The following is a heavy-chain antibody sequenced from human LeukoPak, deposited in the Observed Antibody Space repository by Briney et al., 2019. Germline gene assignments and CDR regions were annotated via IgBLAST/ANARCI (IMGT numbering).Heavy chain of an antibody. CDR3: ARGLGEDSSF. CDR1: GVSFSGYY. CDR2: INHSGST. V-gene: IGHV4-34*01. J-gene: IGHJ4*02. Sequence: SETLSLTCAVYGVSFSGYYWSWIRQPPGKGLEWIGEINHSGSTNYNPSLKSRVTISVDTSKNQFSLKLSSVTAADTAVYYCARGLGEDSSFWGQGTLVTVSS. D-gene: IGHD3-22*01.